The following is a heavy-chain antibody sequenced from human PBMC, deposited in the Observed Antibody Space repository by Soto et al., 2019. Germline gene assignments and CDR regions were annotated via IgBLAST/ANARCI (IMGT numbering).Heavy chain of an antibody. CDR1: GGSISTYY. V-gene: IGHV4-59*08. D-gene: IGHD3-3*01. CDR3: ARLTVTVFWWFDP. CDR2: IYYSGST. Sequence: SETLSLTCTVSGGSISTYYWSWVRQPPGKGLEWIGCIYYSGSTNYNPSLKSRVTISVDTSKNQFSLKLSSVTAADTAVYYCARLTVTVFWWFDPWGQGTLVTVSS. J-gene: IGHJ5*02.